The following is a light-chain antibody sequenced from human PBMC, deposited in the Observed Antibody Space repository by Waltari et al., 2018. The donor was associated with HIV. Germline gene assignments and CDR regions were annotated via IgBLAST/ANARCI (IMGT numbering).Light chain of an antibody. CDR1: SGHTNYA. Sequence: QLGLTQSPSASASLGASVKLTCTLSSGHTNYAIAWHQQRPEKGPRFLMRLNSNGSHTKGDGVPDRFSGSSSGAERYLTISGLQSEDETDYFCQTWGSGIVVFGVGTTLTVL. V-gene: IGLV4-69*01. CDR3: QTWGSGIVV. J-gene: IGLJ2*01. CDR2: LNSNGSH.